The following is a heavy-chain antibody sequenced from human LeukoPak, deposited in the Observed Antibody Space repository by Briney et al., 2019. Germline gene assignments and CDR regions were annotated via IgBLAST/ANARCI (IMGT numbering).Heavy chain of an antibody. CDR2: IYHSGST. CDR3: ARTSDSSGYGNWFDP. V-gene: IGHV4-30-2*01. D-gene: IGHD3-22*01. Sequence: PSQTLSLTCAVSGGSISSGGYSWSWIRQPPGKGPEWIGYIYHSGSTYYNPSLKSRVTISVDRSKNQFSLELSSVTAADTAVYYCARTSDSSGYGNWFDPWGQGTLVTVSS. CDR1: GGSISSGGYS. J-gene: IGHJ5*02.